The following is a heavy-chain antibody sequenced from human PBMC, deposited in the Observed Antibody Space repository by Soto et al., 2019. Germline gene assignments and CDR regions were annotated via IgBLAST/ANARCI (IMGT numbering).Heavy chain of an antibody. D-gene: IGHD3-3*01. CDR1: GFTFSSYA. V-gene: IGHV3-23*01. Sequence: GGSLRLSCAASGFTFSSYAMSWVRQAPGKGLEWVSAISGSGGSTYYADSVKGRFTISRDNSKNTLYLQMNSLRAEDTAVYYCANVDYDSYGMDVWGQGTTVTVSS. CDR3: ANVDYDSYGMDV. CDR2: ISGSGGST. J-gene: IGHJ6*02.